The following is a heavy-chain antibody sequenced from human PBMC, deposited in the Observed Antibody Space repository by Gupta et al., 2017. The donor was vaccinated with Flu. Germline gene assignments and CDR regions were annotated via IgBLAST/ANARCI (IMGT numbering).Heavy chain of an antibody. J-gene: IGHJ6*02. Sequence: QVQLVESGGGLVKPGGSLRLSCAASGFTFSDYYMSWIRQAPGKGLEWVSYISSSGSTIYYADSVKGRFTISRDNAKNSLYLQMNSLRAEDTAVYYCARVQTAPLFCSSTSCYRYYYGMDVWGQGTTVTVSS. D-gene: IGHD2-2*01. V-gene: IGHV3-11*01. CDR3: ARVQTAPLFCSSTSCYRYYYGMDV. CDR1: GFTFSDYY. CDR2: ISSSGSTI.